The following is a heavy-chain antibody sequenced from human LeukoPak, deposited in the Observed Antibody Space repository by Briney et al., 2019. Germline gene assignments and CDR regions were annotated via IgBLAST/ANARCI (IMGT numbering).Heavy chain of an antibody. J-gene: IGHJ5*02. CDR1: GFTFSSYG. CDR2: IRYDGSNK. CDR3: AKDMYSSSPSWFDP. D-gene: IGHD6-6*01. V-gene: IGHV3-30*02. Sequence: GGSLRLSCAASGFTFSSYGMHWVRQAPGKGLEWVAFIRYDGSNKYYADSVKGRFTISRDNSRNTLYLQMNSLRAEDTAVYYCAKDMYSSSPSWFDPWGQGTLVTVSS.